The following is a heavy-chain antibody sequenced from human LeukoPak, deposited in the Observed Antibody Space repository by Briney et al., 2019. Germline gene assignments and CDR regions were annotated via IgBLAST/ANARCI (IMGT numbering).Heavy chain of an antibody. Sequence: GRSLRLSCAASGFTFSSYAMHWVRQAPGKGLEWVAVISYDGSNKYYADSVKGRFTISRDNSKNTLYLQMNSLRAEDTAVYYCARDRRYCSSTSCYDYWGQGTLVTVSS. V-gene: IGHV3-30-3*01. CDR3: ARDRRYCSSTSCYDY. CDR2: ISYDGSNK. D-gene: IGHD2-2*01. J-gene: IGHJ4*02. CDR1: GFTFSSYA.